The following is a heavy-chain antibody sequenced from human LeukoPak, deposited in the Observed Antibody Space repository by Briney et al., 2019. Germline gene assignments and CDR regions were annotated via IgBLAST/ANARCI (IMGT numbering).Heavy chain of an antibody. CDR3: ARGFYCSSTSCYYNWFDP. V-gene: IGHV4-34*01. Sequence: PSETLSLTCAVYGGSFSGYYWSWIRQPPGKGLEWIGEINHGGSTNYNPSLKSRVTISVDTSKNQFSLKLSSVTAADTAVYYCARGFYCSSTSCYYNWFDPWGQGTLVTVSS. CDR1: GGSFSGYY. CDR2: INHGGST. D-gene: IGHD2-2*01. J-gene: IGHJ5*02.